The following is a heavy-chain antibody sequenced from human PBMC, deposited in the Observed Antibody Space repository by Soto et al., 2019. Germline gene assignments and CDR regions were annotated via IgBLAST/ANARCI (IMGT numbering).Heavy chain of an antibody. Sequence: EASVKVSCKASGYTFTGYYMHWVRQAPGQGLEWMGWINPNSGGTNYAQKFQGRVTMTRDTSISTAYMELSRLRSDDTAVYYCASQYCSGGSCYSSWFDPWGQGTLVTVSS. J-gene: IGHJ5*02. CDR2: INPNSGGT. CDR1: GYTFTGYY. V-gene: IGHV1-2*02. CDR3: ASQYCSGGSCYSSWFDP. D-gene: IGHD2-15*01.